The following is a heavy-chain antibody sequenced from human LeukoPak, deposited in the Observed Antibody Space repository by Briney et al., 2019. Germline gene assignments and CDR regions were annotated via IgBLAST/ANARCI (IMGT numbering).Heavy chain of an antibody. CDR2: INHSGST. CDR1: GGSLSGYY. CDR3: ARGPTYYYGSGSYRYGMDV. J-gene: IGHJ6*02. D-gene: IGHD3-10*01. Sequence: PSETLSLTCAVYGGSLSGYYWSWIRQPPGKGLEWIGEINHSGSTNYNPSLKSRVTISVDTSKNQFSLKLSSVTAADTAVYYCARGPTYYYGSGSYRYGMDVWGQGTTVTVSS. V-gene: IGHV4-34*01.